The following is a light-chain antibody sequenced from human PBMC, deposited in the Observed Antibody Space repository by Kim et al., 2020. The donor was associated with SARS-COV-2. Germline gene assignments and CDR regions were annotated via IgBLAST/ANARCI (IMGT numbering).Light chain of an antibody. CDR3: QQSYSALS. J-gene: IGKJ4*01. Sequence: SASVGDRVTITCRASQSISSSLNWYQQKPGKAPKLLISAASSLQSGVPSRFSGSGSGTDFTLTISSLQPEDFATYYCQQSYSALSFGGVTKVDIK. CDR1: QSISSS. CDR2: AAS. V-gene: IGKV1-39*01.